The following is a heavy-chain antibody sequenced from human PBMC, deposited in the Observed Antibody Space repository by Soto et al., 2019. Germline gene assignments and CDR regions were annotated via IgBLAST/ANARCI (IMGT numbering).Heavy chain of an antibody. CDR2: ISSNGGST. J-gene: IGHJ6*02. CDR1: GFTFSSCA. CDR3: ARWSGYYFAYYYYGMDV. D-gene: IGHD3-3*01. Sequence: GRSLRVSRGAAGFTFSSCAMHWVRQDSGKGLEYVSAISSNGGSTYYANSVKGRFTISRDNSKNTLYLQMGSLRAEDMAVYYCARWSGYYFAYYYYGMDVWGQGTTVTVSS. V-gene: IGHV3-64*01.